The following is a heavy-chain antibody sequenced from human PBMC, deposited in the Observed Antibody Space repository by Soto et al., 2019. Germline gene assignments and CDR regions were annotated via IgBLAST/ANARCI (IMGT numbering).Heavy chain of an antibody. Sequence: ASVKVSCKASGGTFSSYTISWVRQAPGQGLEWMGRIIPILGIANYAQKFQGRVTITASKNQFSLTLNSVTAADTAVYHCARGGGSPYHNHEFDFWGQGTLVTVSS. CDR1: GGTFSSYT. D-gene: IGHD6-13*01. CDR3: ARGGGSPYHNHEFDF. J-gene: IGHJ4*02. V-gene: IGHV1-69*02. CDR2: IIPILGIA.